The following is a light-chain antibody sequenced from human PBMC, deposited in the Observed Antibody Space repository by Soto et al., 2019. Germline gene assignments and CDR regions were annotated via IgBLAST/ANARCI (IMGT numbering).Light chain of an antibody. CDR2: EVS. CDR1: SSDIGSYDY. Sequence: HSALTQPASVSGSPGQSITIACTGSSSDIGSYDYVSWYQHHPGKAPKLIICEVSNRPSGVSDRFSGSKSGSTASLTISGLQADDEADYYCYSYTSSSTYVFGTGTKVTVL. V-gene: IGLV2-14*01. J-gene: IGLJ1*01. CDR3: YSYTSSSTYV.